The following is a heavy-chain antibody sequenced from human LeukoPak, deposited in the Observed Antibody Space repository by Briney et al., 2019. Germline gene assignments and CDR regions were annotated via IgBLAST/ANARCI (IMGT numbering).Heavy chain of an antibody. CDR2: INHSGST. Sequence: SETLSLTCAVYGGSFSGYYWRWIRQPPGKGLEWIGEINHSGSTNYNPSLKSRVTISVDTSKNQFSLKLSSVTAADTAVYYCARDYYGSGRRHDYWGQGTLVTVSS. J-gene: IGHJ4*02. CDR1: GGSFSGYY. V-gene: IGHV4-34*01. CDR3: ARDYYGSGRRHDY. D-gene: IGHD3-10*01.